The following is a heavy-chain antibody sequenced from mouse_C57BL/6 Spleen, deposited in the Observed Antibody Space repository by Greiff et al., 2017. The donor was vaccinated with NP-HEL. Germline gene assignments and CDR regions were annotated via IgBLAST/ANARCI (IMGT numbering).Heavy chain of an antibody. CDR1: GFSLTSYG. Sequence: VMLVESGPGLVQPSQSLSITCTVSGFSLTSYGVHWVRQSPGKGLEWLGVIWSGGSTDYNAAFISRLSISKDNSKSQVFFKMNSLQADDTAIYYCAREEDYDYDGFAYWGQGTLVTVSA. V-gene: IGHV2-2*01. CDR3: AREEDYDYDGFAY. CDR2: IWSGGST. J-gene: IGHJ3*01. D-gene: IGHD2-4*01.